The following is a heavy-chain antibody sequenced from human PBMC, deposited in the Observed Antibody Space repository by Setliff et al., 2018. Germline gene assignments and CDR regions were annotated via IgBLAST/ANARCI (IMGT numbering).Heavy chain of an antibody. J-gene: IGHJ4*02. CDR3: ARRLTFSSSSFDY. D-gene: IGHD6-6*01. CDR1: GGSISRYH. CDR2: IQTSGTT. Sequence: PSETLSLTCTVSGGSISRYHWSWIRQPPGKGLEWIGYIQTSGTTNYNPSLKSRVTISVDTSKNPFSLRLSSVTAADTAMYYCARRLTFSSSSFDYWGQGTLVTVS. V-gene: IGHV4-4*08.